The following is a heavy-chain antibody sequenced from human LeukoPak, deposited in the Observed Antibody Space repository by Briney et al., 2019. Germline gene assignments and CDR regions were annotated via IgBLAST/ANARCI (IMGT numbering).Heavy chain of an antibody. D-gene: IGHD3-22*01. V-gene: IGHV1-2*02. J-gene: IGHJ4*02. CDR1: GYTFTGYY. CDR3: ARDRGYYDSSGYCRFDY. CDR2: INPNSGGT. Sequence: ASVKVSCKASGYTFTGYYMHWVRQAPGQGLEWMGWINPNSGGTNYQGRVTMTRDTSISTAYMELSRLRSDDTAVYYCARDRGYYDSSGYCRFDYWGQGTLVTVSS.